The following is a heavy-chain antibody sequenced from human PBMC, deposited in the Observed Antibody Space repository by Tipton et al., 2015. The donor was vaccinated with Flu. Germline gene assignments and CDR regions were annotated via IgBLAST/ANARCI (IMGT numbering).Heavy chain of an antibody. CDR3: AREGYDFLSGYFSDY. CDR1: GGSISSGSYY. D-gene: IGHD3-3*01. V-gene: IGHV4-61*02. CDR2: NFTSGSP. Sequence: TLSLTCTVSGGSISSGSYYWAWVRQPAGKGLEWIGRNFTSGSPNYNPSLESRVTISLDTSAYQFSLKLSSVTAADTALYYCAREGYDFLSGYFSDYWGQGALVTVSS. J-gene: IGHJ4*02.